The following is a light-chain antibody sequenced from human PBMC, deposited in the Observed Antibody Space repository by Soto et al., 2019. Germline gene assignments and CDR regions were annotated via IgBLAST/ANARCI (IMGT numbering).Light chain of an antibody. J-gene: IGKJ1*01. V-gene: IGKV3-20*01. Sequence: EIVLTQSPGTLSLSPGERATLSCRASQSVGGSLAWYQQKPGQAPRLLIYGASARATGIPVRFSGSGSETDFTLTITRLEPEDFAVYYCQQYSSSRTFGQGTKVDIK. CDR1: QSVGGS. CDR2: GAS. CDR3: QQYSSSRT.